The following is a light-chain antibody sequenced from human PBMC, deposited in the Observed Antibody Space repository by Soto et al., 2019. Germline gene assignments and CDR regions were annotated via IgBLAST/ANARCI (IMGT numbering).Light chain of an antibody. V-gene: IGLV2-23*01. CDR3: CSYAGSSTWV. CDR2: ESS. J-gene: IGLJ3*02. Sequence: QSALTQAASVSGSPGQSITISCTGTSSDVGSYNLVSWYQQHPGKAPKLMIYESSKRPSGISNRFSGSKSGNTASLTISGLQAEDEADYYCCSYAGSSTWVFGGGTKVTVL. CDR1: SSDVGSYNL.